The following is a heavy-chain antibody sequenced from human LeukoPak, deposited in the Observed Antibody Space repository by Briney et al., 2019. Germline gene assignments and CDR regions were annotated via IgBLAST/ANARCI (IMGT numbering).Heavy chain of an antibody. V-gene: IGHV4-34*01. CDR2: INHSGST. CDR1: GGSFSGYY. Sequence: SETLSLTCAVYGGSFSGYYWSWIRQPPGKGLEWIGEINHSGSTNYNPSLKGRVTISVDTSKNQFSLKLSSVTAADTAVYYCAREFKRGYSYYFDYWGQGTLVTVSS. D-gene: IGHD3-22*01. CDR3: AREFKRGYSYYFDY. J-gene: IGHJ4*02.